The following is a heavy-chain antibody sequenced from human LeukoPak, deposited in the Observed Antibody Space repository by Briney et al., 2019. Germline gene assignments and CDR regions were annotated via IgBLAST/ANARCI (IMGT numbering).Heavy chain of an antibody. CDR1: GFTFSNYA. J-gene: IGHJ4*02. D-gene: IGHD3-10*01. CDR3: AKGSDYYGSVTSKKTD. CDR2: ISGGSGNI. Sequence: PGGSLRLSCSVSGFTFSNYAMHWVRQAPGKGLEWVSLISGGSGNIYYVDSVKGRFTISRDNSKNTLYVQMTSLRAKGTAIYYCAKGSDYYGSVTSKKTDWGQGTLVTVSS. V-gene: IGHV3-23*01.